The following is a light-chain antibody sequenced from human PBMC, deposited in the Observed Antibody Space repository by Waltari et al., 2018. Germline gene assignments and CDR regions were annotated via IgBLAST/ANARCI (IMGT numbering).Light chain of an antibody. J-gene: IGKJ3*01. CDR1: QGISSY. V-gene: IGKV1-17*01. CDR3: QQGNSYPFT. Sequence: DIQMSQSPSSLSASVGDRVTITCRASQGISSYLNWYQQKPGKAPKLLIYYANSLASGVPSRFSGRGSGTEFTLTISSLQPEDFATYYCQQGNSYPFTFGPGTKLDIK. CDR2: YAN.